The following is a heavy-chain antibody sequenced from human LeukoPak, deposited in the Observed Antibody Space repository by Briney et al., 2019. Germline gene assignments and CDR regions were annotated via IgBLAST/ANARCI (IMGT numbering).Heavy chain of an antibody. V-gene: IGHV1-46*01. D-gene: IGHD2-15*01. Sequence: ASVKVSCKASGYSFTIHYIHWVRQAPGQGLEWMGIINPSRGSTSYAQKFQGRVTVTRDTSTSTVYMDLSSLGSEDTAVYYCARTYCSGGSCHFDYWGQGTLVTVSS. J-gene: IGHJ4*02. CDR1: GYSFTIHY. CDR3: ARTYCSGGSCHFDY. CDR2: INPSRGST.